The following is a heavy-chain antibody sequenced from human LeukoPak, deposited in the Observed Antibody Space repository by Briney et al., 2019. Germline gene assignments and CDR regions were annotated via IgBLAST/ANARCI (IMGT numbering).Heavy chain of an antibody. V-gene: IGHV4-34*01. CDR1: GGSFSGYY. Sequence: PSETLSLTCAVYGGSFSGYYWSWIRQPPGKGLEWIGEINHSGSTNYNPSLKSRVTISVDTSKNQFSLKLSSVTAADTAVYYCAGRKTTVVTPGYYFDYWGQGTLVTVSS. J-gene: IGHJ4*02. D-gene: IGHD4-23*01. CDR3: AGRKTTVVTPGYYFDY. CDR2: INHSGST.